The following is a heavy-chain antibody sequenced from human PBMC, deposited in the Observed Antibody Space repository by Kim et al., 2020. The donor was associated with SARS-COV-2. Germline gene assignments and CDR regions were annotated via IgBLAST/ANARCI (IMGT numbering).Heavy chain of an antibody. J-gene: IGHJ4*02. CDR2: ISYDGSNK. CDR3: ARGIYSSSWYFYY. D-gene: IGHD6-13*01. Sequence: GVSLRLSCAASGFTFSSYAMHWVRQAPGKGLEWVAVISYDGSNKYYADSVKGRFTISRDNSKNTLYLQMNSLRAEDTAVYYCARGIYSSSWYFYYWGQGT. CDR1: GFTFSSYA. V-gene: IGHV3-30*04.